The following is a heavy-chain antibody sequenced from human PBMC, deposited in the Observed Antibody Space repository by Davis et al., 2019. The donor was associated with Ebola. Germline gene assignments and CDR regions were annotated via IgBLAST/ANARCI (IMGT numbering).Heavy chain of an antibody. J-gene: IGHJ5*02. CDR1: GFSLRTSGVG. V-gene: IGHV2-5*02. CDR3: ARITYYDFWSEGNWFDP. D-gene: IGHD3-3*01. Sequence: SGPTLVKPTQTLTLTCTFSGFSLRTSGVGVGWIRQPPGKALEWLALIYWDDDKRYSPSLKSRLTITKDTSKNQVVLTMTNMDPVDTATYYCARITYYDFWSEGNWFDPWGQGTLVTVSS. CDR2: IYWDDDK.